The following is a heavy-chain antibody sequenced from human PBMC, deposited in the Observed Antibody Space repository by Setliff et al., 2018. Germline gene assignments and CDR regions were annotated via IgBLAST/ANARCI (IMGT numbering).Heavy chain of an antibody. CDR1: GYSFPTDY. Sequence: ASVKVSCKASGYSFPTDYIHWVRQAPGQELEWMGIMHPSGVGTSGPQKFQGRVTMTRDTSTSTVYMVLNNLRSDDTAVYFCARFGGSCSSSSCYASDLWGQGNSGHRLL. V-gene: IGHV1-46*01. D-gene: IGHD2-2*01. J-gene: IGHJ4*01. CDR2: MHPSGVGT. CDR3: ARFGGSCSSSSCYASDL.